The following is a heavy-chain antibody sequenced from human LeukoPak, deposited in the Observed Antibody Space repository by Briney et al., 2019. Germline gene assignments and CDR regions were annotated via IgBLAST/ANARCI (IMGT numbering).Heavy chain of an antibody. V-gene: IGHV4-4*07. D-gene: IGHD1-26*01. J-gene: IGHJ4*02. Sequence: SETLSLTCTVSGVSISSYYWSWIRQPAGKGLEWIGRIYTSGSTTYNSSLKSRVTISLDTSKNHFSLRLSSVTAADTAVYYCARSAMGAFDYWGQGTLVTVSS. CDR2: IYTSGST. CDR3: ARSAMGAFDY. CDR1: GVSISSYY.